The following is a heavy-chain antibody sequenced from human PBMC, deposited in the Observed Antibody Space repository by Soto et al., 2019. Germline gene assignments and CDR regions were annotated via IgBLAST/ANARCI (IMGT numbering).Heavy chain of an antibody. CDR1: GFTFSSYS. V-gene: IGHV3-21*01. CDR2: ISSSSSYI. Sequence: GGSLRLSCAASGFTFSSYSMNWVRQAPGKGLEWVSSISSSSSYIYYADSVKGRFTISRDNAKNSLYLQMNSLRAEDTAVYYCARDREYYDSSGYSPFDYWGQGTLVTVSS. D-gene: IGHD3-22*01. CDR3: ARDREYYDSSGYSPFDY. J-gene: IGHJ4*02.